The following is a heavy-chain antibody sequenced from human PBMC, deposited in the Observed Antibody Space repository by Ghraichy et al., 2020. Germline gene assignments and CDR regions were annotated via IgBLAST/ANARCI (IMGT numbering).Heavy chain of an antibody. V-gene: IGHV1-69*13. CDR2: IIPMFGGA. J-gene: IGHJ4*02. Sequence: SVKVSCKASGGIFVSLGISWLRQAPGQGPEWMGAIIPMFGGAVYAQKFQGRVTITADESTTTVYMELSSLRSEDTAVYYCANSQRPIVQGATQLDYWGQGTLVTVSS. CDR3: ANSQRPIVQGATQLDY. D-gene: IGHD5-24*01. CDR1: GGIFVSLG.